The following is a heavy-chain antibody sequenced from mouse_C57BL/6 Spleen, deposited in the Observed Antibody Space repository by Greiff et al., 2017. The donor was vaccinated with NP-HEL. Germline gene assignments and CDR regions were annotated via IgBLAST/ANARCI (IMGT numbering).Heavy chain of an antibody. J-gene: IGHJ1*03. CDR1: GYAFSSSW. Sequence: VQGVESGPELVKPGASVKISCKASGYAFSSSWMNWVKQRPGKGLEWIGRIYPGDGDTNYNGQFKGKATLTADKSSSTAYMQLSSLTSEDSAVYFCAREVITTVAFGVWGTGATVTVAS. CDR3: AREVITTVAFGV. V-gene: IGHV1-82*01. D-gene: IGHD1-1*01. CDR2: IYPGDGDT.